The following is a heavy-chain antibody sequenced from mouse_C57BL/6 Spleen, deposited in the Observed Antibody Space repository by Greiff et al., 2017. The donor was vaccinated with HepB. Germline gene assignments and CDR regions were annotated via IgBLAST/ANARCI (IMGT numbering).Heavy chain of an antibody. CDR1: GFTFSSYG. CDR3: ARVEKTAQATSWFAY. Sequence: VQLKESGGDLVKPGGSLKLSCAASGFTFSSYGMSWVRQTPDKRLEWVATISSGGSYTYYPDSVKGRFTISRDNAKNTLYLQMSSLKSEDTAMYYCARVEKTAQATSWFAYWGQGTLVTVSA. J-gene: IGHJ3*01. V-gene: IGHV5-6*01. CDR2: ISSGGSYT. D-gene: IGHD3-2*02.